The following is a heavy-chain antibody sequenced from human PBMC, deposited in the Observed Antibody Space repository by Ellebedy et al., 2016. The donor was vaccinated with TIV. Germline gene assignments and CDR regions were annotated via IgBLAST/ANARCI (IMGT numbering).Heavy chain of an antibody. V-gene: IGHV4-34*01. Sequence: MPSETLSLTCAVYGGSFSGNYWSWIRQPPGKGLEWIGEINHSGSTNYNPSLKSRVTISVDTSKNQFSLKLSSATAAATAVYYCARAPGRALTAYYKRDYGMDVWGQGTTVIVSS. CDR2: INHSGST. CDR1: GGSFSGNY. J-gene: IGHJ6*02. CDR3: ARAPGRALTAYYKRDYGMDV. D-gene: IGHD3-9*01.